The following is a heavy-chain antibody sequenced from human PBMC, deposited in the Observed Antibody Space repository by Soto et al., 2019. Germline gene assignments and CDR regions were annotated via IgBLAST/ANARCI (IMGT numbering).Heavy chain of an antibody. Sequence: PSETLSLTCTVSGSSISSSSYYLGWIRQPPGKGLEWIGSIYYSGSTYYNPSLKSRVTISVDTSKNQFPLKLSSVTAADTAVYYCARRRYSYLGNWFDPWGQGTLVTVSS. V-gene: IGHV4-39*01. CDR2: IYYSGST. D-gene: IGHD5-18*01. CDR3: ARRRYSYLGNWFDP. J-gene: IGHJ5*02. CDR1: GSSISSSSYY.